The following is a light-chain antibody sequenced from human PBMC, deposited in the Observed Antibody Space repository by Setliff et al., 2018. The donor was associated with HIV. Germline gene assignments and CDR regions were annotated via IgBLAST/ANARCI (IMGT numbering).Light chain of an antibody. CDR3: CSYAGGNGLWV. CDR2: EVT. CDR1: STDIGSYNL. J-gene: IGLJ3*02. Sequence: QSVLTQPASVSGSPGQSITISCTGTSTDIGSYNLVSWYQQNPGKAPKLMIYEVTKRPSGVSNRFSGSKSGNTASLTIFGLQAEDEADYYCCSYAGGNGLWVFAGGTKVTVL. V-gene: IGLV2-23*02.